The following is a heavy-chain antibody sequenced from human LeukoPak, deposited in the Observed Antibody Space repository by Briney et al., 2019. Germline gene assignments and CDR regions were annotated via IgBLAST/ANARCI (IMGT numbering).Heavy chain of an antibody. Sequence: GESLKISWKGSGYTFTSYWIGWVRQMPGKGLEWMGMVYPGDSDTRYSPSFQGQVTISADKSINTAYLQWSSLKASDTAMYYCARTAEASSGYSYWGQGTLVTVSS. J-gene: IGHJ4*02. V-gene: IGHV5-51*01. CDR2: VYPGDSDT. CDR1: GYTFTSYW. CDR3: ARTAEASSGYSY. D-gene: IGHD3-22*01.